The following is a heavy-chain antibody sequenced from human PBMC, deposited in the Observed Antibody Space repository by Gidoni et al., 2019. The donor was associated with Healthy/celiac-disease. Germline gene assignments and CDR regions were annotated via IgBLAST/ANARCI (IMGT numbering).Heavy chain of an antibody. J-gene: IGHJ6*02. Sequence: QVQLVESGGGVVQPGRSLRLSCAASGFPFSSYAMHWVRQAPGKGLEWVAVISYDGSNKYYADSVKGRFTISRDNSKNTLYLQMNSLRAEDTAVYYCARDLSRKISSSWYRVGVGMDVWGQGTTVTVSS. D-gene: IGHD6-13*01. V-gene: IGHV3-30*01. CDR1: GFPFSSYA. CDR2: ISYDGSNK. CDR3: ARDLSRKISSSWYRVGVGMDV.